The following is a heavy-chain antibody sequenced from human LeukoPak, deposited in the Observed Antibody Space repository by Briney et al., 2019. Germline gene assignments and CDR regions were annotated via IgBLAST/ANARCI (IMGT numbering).Heavy chain of an antibody. CDR1: GFTFSNYA. J-gene: IGHJ4*02. CDR3: AKALYDILTGSDY. V-gene: IGHV3-23*01. CDR2: ISGSGGST. D-gene: IGHD3-9*01. Sequence: GGSLRLSCEASGFTFSNYAMSWVRQAPGKGLEWVSAISGSGGSTYYADSVKGRFTISRDNSKNTLYLQMNSLRAEDTAVYYCAKALYDILTGSDYWGQGTLVTVSS.